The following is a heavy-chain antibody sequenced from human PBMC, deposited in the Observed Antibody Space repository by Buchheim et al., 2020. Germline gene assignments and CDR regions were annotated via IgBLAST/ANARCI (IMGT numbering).Heavy chain of an antibody. J-gene: IGHJ4*02. Sequence: EVQLVESGGGLVQPGGSLRLSCAASGFTVSSNYMSWVRQAPGKGLEWVSVIYIGGSTYYADSVKGRFTISRDNSKTTLYLHMNSLRAKDTAVYYCARELSGYGGNPFDYWGQGTL. D-gene: IGHD4-23*01. V-gene: IGHV3-66*01. CDR2: IYIGGST. CDR3: ARELSGYGGNPFDY. CDR1: GFTVSSNY.